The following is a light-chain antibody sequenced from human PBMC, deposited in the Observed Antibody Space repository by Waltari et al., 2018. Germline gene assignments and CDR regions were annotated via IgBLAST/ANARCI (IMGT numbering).Light chain of an antibody. Sequence: SYEFTQSPSVSVSPGETAWIVCSGDAFPMHYAYWFQQKPGQAPVLVIYKDTQRAPNIPERFSGSTTGTTVTLTISGVQPEDEADYYCLSTDRTGTYEVFGGGTRLSV. J-gene: IGLJ3*02. CDR1: AFPMHY. CDR3: LSTDRTGTYEV. CDR2: KDT. V-gene: IGLV3-25*03.